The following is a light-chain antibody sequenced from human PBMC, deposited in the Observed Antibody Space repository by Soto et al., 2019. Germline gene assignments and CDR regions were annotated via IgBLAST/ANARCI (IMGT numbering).Light chain of an antibody. Sequence: EVVLTQSPATLSLSPGERATLSCRASQSVSNYLAWYQQKPGQAPRLLIYDASNRDTGIRVRFSGSGSGTDFTITISSLEPEDFAVYYCQQRTNWIFTFGPGTRVDIK. CDR2: DAS. CDR1: QSVSNY. CDR3: QQRTNWIFT. J-gene: IGKJ3*01. V-gene: IGKV3-11*01.